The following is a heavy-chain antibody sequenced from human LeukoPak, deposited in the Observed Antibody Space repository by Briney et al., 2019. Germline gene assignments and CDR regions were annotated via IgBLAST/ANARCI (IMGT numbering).Heavy chain of an antibody. CDR1: GGSFSGYY. V-gene: IGHV4-34*01. CDR3: ARGIAGATYYYYYGMDV. J-gene: IGHJ6*02. Sequence: SETLSLTCAVYGGSFSGYYWSWIRQPPGKGLEWIGEINHSGSTNYNPSLKSRVTISVDTSKNQFSLKLSSVTAADTAVYYCARGIAGATYYYYYGMDVWGQGTTVTVSS. D-gene: IGHD1-26*01. CDR2: INHSGST.